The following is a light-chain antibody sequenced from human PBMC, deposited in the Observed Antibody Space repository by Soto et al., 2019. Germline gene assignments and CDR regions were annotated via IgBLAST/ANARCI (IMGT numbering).Light chain of an antibody. V-gene: IGKV3-20*01. CDR3: QQFGSSSLT. Sequence: ESVLTQSPGTLSLSQGEKATLSCRASQSVSSSYLAWYQQKPGQAPRLLIYGASSRATGIPDRFSGSGSGTDFTLTVSRLEPEDFAVYYCQQFGSSSLTFGQGTKV. CDR2: GAS. CDR1: QSVSSSY. J-gene: IGKJ1*01.